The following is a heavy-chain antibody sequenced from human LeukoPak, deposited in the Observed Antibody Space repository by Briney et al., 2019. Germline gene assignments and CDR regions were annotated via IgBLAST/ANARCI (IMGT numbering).Heavy chain of an antibody. V-gene: IGHV4-59*08. CDR1: DGSISSYY. D-gene: IGHD3-22*01. J-gene: IGHJ3*02. Sequence: SETLSLTCTVSDGSISSYYWSWIRQPPGKGLEWIWYIYYSGSTNYNPSLKSRVTISVDTSKNQCSLKLSSVTAADTALYYCARRPDYYDSGVYPWAFDIWGQGTMVTVSS. CDR3: ARRPDYYDSGVYPWAFDI. CDR2: IYYSGST.